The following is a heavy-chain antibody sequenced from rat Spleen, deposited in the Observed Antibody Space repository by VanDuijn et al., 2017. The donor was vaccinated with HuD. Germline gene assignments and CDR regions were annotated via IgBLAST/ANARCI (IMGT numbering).Heavy chain of an antibody. V-gene: IGHV5-25*01. D-gene: IGHD1-8*01. CDR2: ISTGGGNT. Sequence: EVQLVESGGGLVQPGNSLKLSCVASGFTFSNYYMAWVRQAPTKGLEWVASISTGGGNTYYRDSVKGRFTISRDNARSTLYLQMDSLRSEDSATYYCARHRYKRTVAAVDYWGQGVMVTVSS. CDR1: GFTFSNYY. CDR3: ARHRYKRTVAAVDY. J-gene: IGHJ2*01.